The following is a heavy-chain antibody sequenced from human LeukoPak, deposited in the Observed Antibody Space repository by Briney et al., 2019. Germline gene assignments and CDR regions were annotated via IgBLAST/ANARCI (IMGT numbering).Heavy chain of an antibody. D-gene: IGHD1-26*01. V-gene: IGHV4-34*01. CDR2: INHSGST. J-gene: IGHJ4*02. CDR3: ARGSYSGSYKGVDY. CDR1: GGSFSGY. Sequence: SETLSLTCGVYGGSFSGYWSWIRQPPGKGLEWIGEINHSGSTNYNPSLKSRVTISVDTSKNQFSLKLSSVTAADTAVYYCARGSYSGSYKGVDYWGQGTLVTVSS.